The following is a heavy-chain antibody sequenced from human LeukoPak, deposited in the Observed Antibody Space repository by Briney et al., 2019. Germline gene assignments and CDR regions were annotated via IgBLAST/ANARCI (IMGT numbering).Heavy chain of an antibody. D-gene: IGHD3-3*01. CDR1: GFTFSDYG. Sequence: GGSLRLSCVASGFTFSDYGIHWVRQAPGKGLEWVAVIYDDGTKEHFADSVKGRFTISRDQSKNTAVLQMNSLRVEDTAVYYCARDLKSGYVDFWGQGTLVTVSS. J-gene: IGHJ4*02. CDR3: ARDLKSGYVDF. CDR2: IYDDGTKE. V-gene: IGHV3-33*01.